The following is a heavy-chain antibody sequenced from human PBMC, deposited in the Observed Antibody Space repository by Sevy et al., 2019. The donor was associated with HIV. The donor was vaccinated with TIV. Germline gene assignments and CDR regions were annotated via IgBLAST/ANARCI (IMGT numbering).Heavy chain of an antibody. CDR1: GFTFSSYA. J-gene: IGHJ4*02. V-gene: IGHV3-33*01. CDR2: IWHDGSRK. CDR3: ARGRVGATTSYYFDY. D-gene: IGHD1-26*01. Sequence: GGSLRLSCAASGFTFSSYAMHWVRQAPGKGLEWVGFIWHDGSRKYYADSVRGRFTFSRDNSKNTLFLQVSSLRAEDMAVYYCARGRVGATTSYYFDYWGQGTLVTVSS.